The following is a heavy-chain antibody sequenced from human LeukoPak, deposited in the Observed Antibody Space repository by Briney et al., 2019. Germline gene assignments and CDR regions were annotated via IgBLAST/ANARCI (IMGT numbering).Heavy chain of an antibody. D-gene: IGHD3-22*01. Sequence: ASVKVSCKASGYTFTGYYMHWVRQAPGQGLEWMGRINPNSGGTNYAQKFQGRVTMTRDTSISTAYMELSRLRSDDTAVYYCATAVEIWSYDRSGTFDPWGQGTLVTVSS. J-gene: IGHJ5*02. V-gene: IGHV1-2*06. CDR1: GYTFTGYY. CDR3: ATAVEIWSYDRSGTFDP. CDR2: INPNSGGT.